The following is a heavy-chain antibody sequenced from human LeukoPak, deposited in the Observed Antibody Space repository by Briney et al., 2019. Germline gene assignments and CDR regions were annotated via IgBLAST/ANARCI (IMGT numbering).Heavy chain of an antibody. CDR2: ISTNGDST. V-gene: IGHV3-64*01. CDR3: ARRGGYSSGWYVDY. J-gene: IGHJ4*02. Sequence: GGSLRLSCSASGFTFSNYAMHWVRQAPGKGLEYVSAISTNGDSTYYANSVKGRFTISRDNSKNTLYLQMGSLRAEDMAVYYCARRGGYSSGWYVDYWGQGTLVTVSS. CDR1: GFTFSNYA. D-gene: IGHD6-19*01.